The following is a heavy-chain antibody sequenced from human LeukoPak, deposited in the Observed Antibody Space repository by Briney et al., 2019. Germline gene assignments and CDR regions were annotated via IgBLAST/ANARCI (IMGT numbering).Heavy chain of an antibody. CDR2: ISWNSGSI. CDR3: AKDSRGSYYVASFDY. Sequence: GGSLRLSCAASGFTFDDYAMHWVRHAPGKGLEWVSGISWNSGSIGYADSVKGRFTISRDNAKNSLYLQMNSLRAEDTALYYCAKDSRGSYYVASFDYWGQGTLVTVSS. D-gene: IGHD1-26*01. J-gene: IGHJ4*02. V-gene: IGHV3-9*01. CDR1: GFTFDDYA.